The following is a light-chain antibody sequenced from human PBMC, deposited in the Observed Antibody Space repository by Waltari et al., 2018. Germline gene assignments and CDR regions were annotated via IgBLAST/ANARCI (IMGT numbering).Light chain of an antibody. CDR2: WAS. Sequence: DIVMTQSPDSLSVSLGERATINCKSLQNVLYSSNNRNYLAWYQVKPGQPPKVLIYWASMRENGVPDRFSGSGSGTDFTLTINSLQAEDMAVYYCQQYYSSPWTFGQGTKVEIK. CDR1: QNVLYSSNNRNY. J-gene: IGKJ1*01. CDR3: QQYYSSPWT. V-gene: IGKV4-1*01.